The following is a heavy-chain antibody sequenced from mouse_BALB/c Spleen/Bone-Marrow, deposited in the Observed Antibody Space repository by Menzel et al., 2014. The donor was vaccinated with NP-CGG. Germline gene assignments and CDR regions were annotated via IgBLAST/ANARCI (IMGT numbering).Heavy chain of an antibody. V-gene: IGHV1-61*01. D-gene: IGHD3-3*01. CDR3: TRYDLTTRAFAY. Sequence: VQVVESGAELVRPGASVKLSCKASGYSFTSYWMNWVRQRPGQGLEWIGMIHLSDSESRLNQKFKDKATLTVEKSSSTAYMQLSSPTSEDSAVYYCTRYDLTTRAFAYWGQGTLVTVSA. CDR2: IHLSDSES. CDR1: GYSFTSYW. J-gene: IGHJ3*01.